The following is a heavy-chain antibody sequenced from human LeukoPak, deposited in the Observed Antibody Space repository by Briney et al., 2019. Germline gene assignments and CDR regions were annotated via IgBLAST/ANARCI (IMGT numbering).Heavy chain of an antibody. CDR2: IYPGDSDT. V-gene: IGHV5-51*01. D-gene: IGHD6-13*01. J-gene: IGHJ4*02. Sequence: GESLKISCKGSGYSFTSYWIGWVRQMPGKGLEWMGIIYPGDSDTRYSPSFQGQVTISADKSTSTAYLQWSSLKASDTAMYYCARLPGIAAAGTHYFDYWGQGTLVTVSS. CDR3: ARLPGIAAAGTHYFDY. CDR1: GYSFTSYW.